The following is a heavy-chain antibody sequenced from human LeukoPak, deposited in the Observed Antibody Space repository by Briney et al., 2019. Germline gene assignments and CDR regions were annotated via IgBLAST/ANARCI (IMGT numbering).Heavy chain of an antibody. V-gene: IGHV3-7*01. CDR1: GFMFRTYW. J-gene: IGHJ6*04. Sequence: PGGSLRLFXEVSGFMFRTYWMDWVRQAPGRGLEWVANINQDGSEKYYVDSVKGRFTISRDNTKNSLYLQMNSLRSEDTAVYYCSRALEVWGKGTTVTVSS. CDR3: SRALEV. CDR2: INQDGSEK.